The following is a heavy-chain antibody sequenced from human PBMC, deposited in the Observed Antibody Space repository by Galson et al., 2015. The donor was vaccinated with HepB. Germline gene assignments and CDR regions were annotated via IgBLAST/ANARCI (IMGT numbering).Heavy chain of an antibody. Sequence: SLRLSCAASGFTFSSYGMHWVRQAPGKGLEWVAVISYDGSNKYYADSVKGRFTISRDNSKNTLYLQMNSLRAEDTAVYYCAKDPGSGSYFDYWGQGTLVTVSS. D-gene: IGHD1-26*01. CDR2: ISYDGSNK. V-gene: IGHV3-30*18. CDR3: AKDPGSGSYFDY. J-gene: IGHJ4*02. CDR1: GFTFSSYG.